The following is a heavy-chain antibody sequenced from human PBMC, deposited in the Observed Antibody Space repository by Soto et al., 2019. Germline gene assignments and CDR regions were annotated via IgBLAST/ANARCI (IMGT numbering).Heavy chain of an antibody. D-gene: IGHD3-3*01. CDR1: GYTFSSYG. CDR2: ISVYNGDT. J-gene: IGHJ4*02. Sequence: ASVKVSCEASGYTFSSYGINWVRQAPGQGLEWMGGISVYNGDTDHAQKFQGRITMTTDTSTSTAYLELRSLRSDDTAVYYCTRGMLRFGYFDYWGQGTLVTVSS. CDR3: TRGMLRFGYFDY. V-gene: IGHV1-18*01.